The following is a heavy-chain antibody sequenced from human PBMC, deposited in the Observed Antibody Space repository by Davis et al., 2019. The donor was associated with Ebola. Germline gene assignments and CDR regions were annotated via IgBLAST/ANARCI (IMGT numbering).Heavy chain of an antibody. CDR1: GYTFTSYA. J-gene: IGHJ3*02. V-gene: IGHV1-3*01. Sequence: AASVKVSCKASGYTFTSYAMHWVRQAPGQRLEWMGWINAGNGNTKYSQKFQGRVTMTRNTSISTAYMELSSLRSEDTAVYYCARGIRVIAAPGTPYLAEWDAFDIWGQGTMVTVSS. CDR2: INAGNGNT. CDR3: ARGIRVIAAPGTPYLAEWDAFDI. D-gene: IGHD6-13*01.